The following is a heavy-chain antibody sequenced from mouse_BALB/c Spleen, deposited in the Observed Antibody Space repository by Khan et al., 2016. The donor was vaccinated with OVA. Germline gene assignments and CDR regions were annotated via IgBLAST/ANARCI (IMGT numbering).Heavy chain of an antibody. J-gene: IGHJ1*01. CDR3: TRSLITTWYFDV. CDR2: ISFGSATI. D-gene: IGHD2-4*01. Sequence: EVQLVESGGGLVQPGGSRKLSCAASGFTFSSFGMHWVRQAPEKGLEWVAYISFGSATIYYSDTVKGRFTISRDNHKNTLFLQMTSLRYEDTAMYYCTRSLITTWYFDVWGAGTTVTVSS. CDR1: GFTFSSFG. V-gene: IGHV5-17*02.